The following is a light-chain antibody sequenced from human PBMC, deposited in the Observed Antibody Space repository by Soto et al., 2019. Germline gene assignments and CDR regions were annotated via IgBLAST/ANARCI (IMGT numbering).Light chain of an antibody. CDR2: KAS. V-gene: IGKV1-5*03. Sequence: DIQMTQSPSTLSASVGDRVTITCRASQSISSWLAWYQQKPGKAPNLLIYKASSLESGVPSRFSGSGSGTEFTLTMSSLQPDDFATYYCQQYESYSVTFGQGTRLEIK. CDR1: QSISSW. J-gene: IGKJ5*01. CDR3: QQYESYSVT.